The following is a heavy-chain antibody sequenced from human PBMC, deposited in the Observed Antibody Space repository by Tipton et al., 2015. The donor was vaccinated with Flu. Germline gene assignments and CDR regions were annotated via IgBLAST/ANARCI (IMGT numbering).Heavy chain of an antibody. CDR2: ISYDGSNK. J-gene: IGHJ4*02. CDR1: GFTFSRNW. CDR3: AKGPRWLLDYYFDY. D-gene: IGHD5-24*01. Sequence: QLVQSGGGVVQPGGSLRLSCAASGFTFSRNWMSWVRQAPGKGLEWVAVISYDGSNKNYADSVKGRFTISRDNSKSTLYLQMNTLKTEDTAVYYCAKGPRWLLDYYFDYWGQGSLVTVSS. V-gene: IGHV3-30*18.